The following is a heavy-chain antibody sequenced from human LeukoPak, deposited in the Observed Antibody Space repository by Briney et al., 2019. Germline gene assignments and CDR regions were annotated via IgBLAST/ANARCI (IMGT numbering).Heavy chain of an antibody. D-gene: IGHD5-12*01. CDR1: GFTFSSYA. CDR2: ISGSGGST. Sequence: GGSLRLSCAASGFTFSSYAMSWVRQAPGKGLEWVSAISGSGGSTYYADSVKGRFTISRDNSKNTLYLQMNSLRAEATAVYYCAKDHRGYSGYEYDYWGQGTLVTVSS. V-gene: IGHV3-23*01. CDR3: AKDHRGYSGYEYDY. J-gene: IGHJ4*02.